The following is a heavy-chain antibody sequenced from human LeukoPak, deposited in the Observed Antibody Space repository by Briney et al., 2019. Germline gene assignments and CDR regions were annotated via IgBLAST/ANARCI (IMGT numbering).Heavy chain of an antibody. CDR2: ISGGTT. CDR3: AKSVYHSGNY. V-gene: IGHV3-23*01. CDR1: GFTISTYG. J-gene: IGHJ4*02. Sequence: PGGSLRLSCAASGFTISTYGMSWVRQAPGKGLESVSSISGGTTYYADSVKGRFTISRDNSKNTVSLQMNSLRAEDTAVYYCAKSVYHSGNYWGQGTLVTVSS. D-gene: IGHD3-10*01.